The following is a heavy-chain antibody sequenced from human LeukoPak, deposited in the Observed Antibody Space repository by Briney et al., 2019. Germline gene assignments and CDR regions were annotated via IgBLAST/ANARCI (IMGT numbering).Heavy chain of an antibody. CDR3: ARSIAARHDAFDI. CDR1: GYTFTSYY. J-gene: IGHJ3*02. V-gene: IGHV1-18*04. Sequence: GASVKVSCKASGYTFTSYYMHWVRQAPGQGLEWMGWISAYNGNTNYAQKLQGRVTMTTDTSTSTAYMELRSLRSDDTAVYYCARSIAARHDAFDIWGQGTMVTVSS. D-gene: IGHD6-6*01. CDR2: ISAYNGNT.